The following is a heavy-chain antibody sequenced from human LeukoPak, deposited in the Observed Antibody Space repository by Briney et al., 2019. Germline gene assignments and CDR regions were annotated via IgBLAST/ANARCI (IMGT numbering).Heavy chain of an antibody. D-gene: IGHD3-22*01. J-gene: IGHJ4*02. V-gene: IGHV1-8*01. CDR3: SREYYYDSKDSLGNDY. CDR1: GYTFTSYD. Sequence: ASVKVSCKASGYTFTSYDINWVRQATGQGLEWMGWMNPNSGNTGYAQKFQGRVTMTRNTSISTAYMELSSLRSEDTAVYYCSREYYYDSKDSLGNDYWGQGSLVTVSS. CDR2: MNPNSGNT.